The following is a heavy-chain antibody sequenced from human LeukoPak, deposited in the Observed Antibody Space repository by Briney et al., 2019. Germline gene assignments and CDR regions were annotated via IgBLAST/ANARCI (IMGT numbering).Heavy chain of an antibody. V-gene: IGHV1-2*04. CDR1: GYSFPSYD. CDR2: INPNSGGT. D-gene: IGHD4-17*01. Sequence: ASVKVSCKASGYSFPSYDITWVRQAPGQGLESMGWINPNSGGTNYAQKFQGWVTMTRDTSISTAYVELSRLRSDDTAVYYCARADDYGDYGYWGQGTLVTVSS. J-gene: IGHJ4*02. CDR3: ARADDYGDYGY.